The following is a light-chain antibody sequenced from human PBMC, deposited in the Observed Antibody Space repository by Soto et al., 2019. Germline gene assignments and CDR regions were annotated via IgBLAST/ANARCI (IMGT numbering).Light chain of an antibody. Sequence: QLVLTQPPSASAAPGQRVTISCSGSSSNIGRNTVNWYQQLPGTAPKLLIYTNNQRPSGVPDRFSGSNSGTSASLAISGLQSEDEADYYCAVWDDSLNGFVFGAGTKVTVL. V-gene: IGLV1-44*01. CDR2: TNN. CDR1: SSNIGRNT. CDR3: AVWDDSLNGFV. J-gene: IGLJ1*01.